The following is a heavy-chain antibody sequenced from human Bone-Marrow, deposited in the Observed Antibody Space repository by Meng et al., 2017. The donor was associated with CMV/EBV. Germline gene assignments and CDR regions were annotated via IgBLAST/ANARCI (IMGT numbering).Heavy chain of an antibody. CDR3: ARDYEFWSGYRIRASYGMDV. V-gene: IGHV3-74*01. D-gene: IGHD3-3*01. CDR2: INSDGSST. Sequence: GGSLRLSCAASGFTFSSYWMHWVRQAPGKGLVWVSRINSDGSSTSYADSVKGRFTISRDNSKNTLYLQMNSLRAEDTAVYYCARDYEFWSGYRIRASYGMDVWGQGTTVTVSS. CDR1: GFTFSSYW. J-gene: IGHJ6*02.